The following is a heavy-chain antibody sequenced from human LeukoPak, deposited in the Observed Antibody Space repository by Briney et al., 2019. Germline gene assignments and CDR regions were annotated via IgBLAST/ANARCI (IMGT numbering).Heavy chain of an antibody. V-gene: IGHV4-59*01. Sequence: SETLSLTCAVSGESFSGNFWTWIRQPPGKGLEWIGYIYYSGSTNYNPSLKSRVTISVDTSKNQFSLKLSSVTAADTAVYYCARDRLYYDFWSGFDYWGQGTLVTVSS. D-gene: IGHD3-3*01. CDR3: ARDRLYYDFWSGFDY. J-gene: IGHJ4*02. CDR1: GESFSGNF. CDR2: IYYSGST.